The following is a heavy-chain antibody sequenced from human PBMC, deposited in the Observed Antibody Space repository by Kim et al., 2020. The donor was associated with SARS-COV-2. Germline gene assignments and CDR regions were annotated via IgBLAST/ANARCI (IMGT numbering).Heavy chain of an antibody. V-gene: IGHV1-18*01. CDR3: ARDPHYYGSGSYYAY. Sequence: ASVKVSCKASGYTFTSYGIRWVRQAPGQGLEWMGWISAYNGNTNYAQKLQGRVTMTTDTSTSTAYMELRSLRSDDTAVYYCARDPHYYGSGSYYAYWGQGTLVTVSS. CDR2: ISAYNGNT. J-gene: IGHJ4*02. D-gene: IGHD3-10*01. CDR1: GYTFTSYG.